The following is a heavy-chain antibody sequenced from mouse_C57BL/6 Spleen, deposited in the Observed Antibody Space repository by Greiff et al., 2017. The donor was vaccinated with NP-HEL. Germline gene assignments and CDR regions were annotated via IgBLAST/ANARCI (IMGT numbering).Heavy chain of an antibody. J-gene: IGHJ2*01. V-gene: IGHV5-4*01. Sequence: EVQVVESGGGLVKPGGSLKLSCAASGFTFSSYAMSWVRQTPEKRLEWVATISDGGSYTYYPDNVKGRFTISRDNAKNNLYLQMSHLKSEDTAMYYCAREGRYFDYWGQGTTLTVSS. CDR1: GFTFSSYA. CDR3: AREGRYFDY. CDR2: ISDGGSYT.